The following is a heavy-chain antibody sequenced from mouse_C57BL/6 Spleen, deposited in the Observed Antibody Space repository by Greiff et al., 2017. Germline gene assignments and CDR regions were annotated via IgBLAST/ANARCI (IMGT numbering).Heavy chain of an antibody. CDR2: IDPSDSYT. CDR1: GYTFTSYW. D-gene: IGHD3-3*01. CDR3: AREEGPFRYFDV. V-gene: IGHV1-59*01. J-gene: IGHJ1*03. Sequence: VQLQQPGAELVRPGTSVKLSCKASGYTFTSYWMHWVKQRPGQGLEWIGVIDPSDSYTNYNQKFKGKATLTVDTSSSTAYMQLSSLTAEDSAVYYCAREEGPFRYFDVWGTGTTVTVSS.